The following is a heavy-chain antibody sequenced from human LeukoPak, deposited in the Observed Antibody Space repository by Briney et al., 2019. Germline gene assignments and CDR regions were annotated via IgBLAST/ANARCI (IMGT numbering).Heavy chain of an antibody. CDR1: GGSFSGYY. V-gene: IGHV4-34*01. Sequence: SQTLSLTCAVYGGSFSGYYWSWIRQPPGKGLEWIGEINHSGSTNYNPSLKSRVTISVDTSKNQFSLKLSSVTAADTAVYYCARDLWRFGELLGYFDYWGQGTLVTVSS. J-gene: IGHJ4*02. CDR2: INHSGST. CDR3: ARDLWRFGELLGYFDY. D-gene: IGHD3-10*01.